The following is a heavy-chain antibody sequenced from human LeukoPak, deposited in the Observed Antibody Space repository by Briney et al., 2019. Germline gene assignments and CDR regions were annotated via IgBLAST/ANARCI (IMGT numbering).Heavy chain of an antibody. J-gene: IGHJ6*02. V-gene: IGHV3-7*03. CDR1: GFALSSHW. CDR3: ARNNGMDV. CDR2: VNRDGSET. Sequence: GGSLRLSCAASGFALSSHWMTWVRQVPGRGPEWVASVNRDGSETYYLDSVKGRFTISKDNAKNSLYLQMNSLRAEDTALYHCARNNGMDVWGQGTTVIVS.